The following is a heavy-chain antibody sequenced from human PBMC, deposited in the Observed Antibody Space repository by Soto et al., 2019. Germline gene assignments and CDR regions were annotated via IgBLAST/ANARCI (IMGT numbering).Heavy chain of an antibody. D-gene: IGHD6-6*01. J-gene: IGHJ4*02. V-gene: IGHV5-51*01. CDR3: ARLSIRGAARTYFDY. Sequence: PGESLKISCKGSGYSFTSYWIGWVRQMPGKALESMGIIYPGDSDTRYSPSFQGQVTISADKSISTAYLQWSSLKASDTAMYYCARLSIRGAARTYFDYWGQGTLVTVS. CDR2: IYPGDSDT. CDR1: GYSFTSYW.